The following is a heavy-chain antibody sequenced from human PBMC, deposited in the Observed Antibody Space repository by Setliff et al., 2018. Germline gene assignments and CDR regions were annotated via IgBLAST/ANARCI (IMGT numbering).Heavy chain of an antibody. CDR3: TVYNTGSSKDHY. CDR2: INHSGST. D-gene: IGHD2-8*02. J-gene: IGHJ4*02. Sequence: KPSETLSLTCTVSGYSISSGYYWIWIRQPPGKGLEWIGEINHSGSTNYNPSLKSRVTISVDTSKNQFSLKLSSVTAADTALYYCTVYNTGSSKDHYWGQGTPVTVSS. V-gene: IGHV4-38-2*02. CDR1: GYSISSGYY.